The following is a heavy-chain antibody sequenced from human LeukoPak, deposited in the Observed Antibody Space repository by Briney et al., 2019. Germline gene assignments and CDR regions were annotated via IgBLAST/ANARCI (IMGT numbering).Heavy chain of an antibody. CDR1: GFTFSSYS. J-gene: IGHJ4*02. CDR2: ISSSSSYI. D-gene: IGHD6-19*01. V-gene: IGHV3-21*01. CDR3: ARARAVAGPEDY. Sequence: GGSLRLSCAASGFTFSSYSMNWVRQAPGKGLEWVSSISSSSSYIYYADSVKGRFTISRDNAKNSLYLQMNSLRAEDTAVYYCARARAVAGPEDYWGQGTLVTVSS.